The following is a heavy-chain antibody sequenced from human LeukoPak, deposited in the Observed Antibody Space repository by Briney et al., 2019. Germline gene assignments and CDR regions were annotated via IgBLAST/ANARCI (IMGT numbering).Heavy chain of an antibody. Sequence: PGRSLRLSCAASGFTFSSYGMHWVRQAPGKGLEWVAVISYDGSNKYYADSVKGRFTISRDNSKNTLYLQMNSLRAEDTAVYYCAKERNDYGDYGDAFDIWGQGTMVTVSS. CDR1: GFTFSSYG. CDR2: ISYDGSNK. CDR3: AKERNDYGDYGDAFDI. J-gene: IGHJ3*02. V-gene: IGHV3-30*18. D-gene: IGHD4-17*01.